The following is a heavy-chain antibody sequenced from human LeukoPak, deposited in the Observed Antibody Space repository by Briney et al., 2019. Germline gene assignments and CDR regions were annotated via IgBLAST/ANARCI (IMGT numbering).Heavy chain of an antibody. CDR3: ARDARRSGYDILTGYSP. V-gene: IGHV4-39*02. Sequence: SETLSLTCTVSGGSISSSSYYWGWIRQPPGKGLEWIGSIYYSGSTYYNPSLKSRVTISVDTSKNQFSLKLSSVTAADTAVYYCARDARRSGYDILTGYSPWGQGTLVTVSS. CDR1: GGSISSSSYY. J-gene: IGHJ5*02. CDR2: IYYSGST. D-gene: IGHD3-9*01.